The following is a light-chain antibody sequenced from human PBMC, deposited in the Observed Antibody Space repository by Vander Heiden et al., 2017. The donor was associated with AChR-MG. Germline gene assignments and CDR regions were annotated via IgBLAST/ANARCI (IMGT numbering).Light chain of an antibody. V-gene: IGKV3-15*01. CDR2: GAS. CDR1: QSLSSN. Sequence: EIVMTHSLAALSVSPGDRANLSCRASQSLSSNLARYQQKPGQAPRLLIYGASTRATGVPARFSGSGSGTEFTLTISSLQSEDFAVYYCQQDNNRPLAFGGGTKVEI. J-gene: IGKJ4*01. CDR3: QQDNNRPLA.